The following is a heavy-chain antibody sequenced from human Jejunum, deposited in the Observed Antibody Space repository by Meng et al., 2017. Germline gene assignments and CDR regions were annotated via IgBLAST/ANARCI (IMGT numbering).Heavy chain of an antibody. J-gene: IGHJ4*02. CDR1: CPSVNNPNW. CDR3: AKAAAYNLDY. V-gene: IGHV4-4*02. D-gene: IGHD5-24*01. Sequence: QVQWQASGPGLVTPSGPLSLTCAVSCPSVNNPNWYSWVRQSPEKGLEWIGEIFHTGSTNYNPSLKSRVTISIDKSKTLLSLNLRSVTAADTAVYYCAKAAAYNLDYWGQGTLVTVSS. CDR2: IFHTGST.